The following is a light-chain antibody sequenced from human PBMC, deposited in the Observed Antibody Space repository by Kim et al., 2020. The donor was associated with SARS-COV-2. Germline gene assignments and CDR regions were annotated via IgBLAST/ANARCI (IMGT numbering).Light chain of an antibody. CDR2: CDN. CDR3: GTWDDSLNGFCV. CDR1: SCNIGSNP. Sequence: QSVLTQPPSASETPGHRVTISCSGSSCNIGSNPLDSYQQLPGTAPKLLINCDNRRRSGVADQFSGSKSGTSASLAISGLQSADEAAYYCGTWDDSLNGFCVFGTGTKVTVL. J-gene: IGLJ1*01. V-gene: IGLV1-44*01.